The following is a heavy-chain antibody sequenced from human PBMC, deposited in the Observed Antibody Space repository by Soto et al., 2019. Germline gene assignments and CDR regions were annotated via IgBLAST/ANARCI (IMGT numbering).Heavy chain of an antibody. Sequence: PSETLSLTCTVSGGSISSYYWSWIRQPPGKGLEWIGYIYYSGSTNYNPSLKSRVTISVDTSKNQFSLKLSSVTAADTAGYYCASGRKSLRYFDWFPGGMDVWGQGTTVTVSS. D-gene: IGHD3-9*01. V-gene: IGHV4-59*01. CDR2: IYYSGST. CDR3: ASGRKSLRYFDWFPGGMDV. J-gene: IGHJ6*02. CDR1: GGSISSYY.